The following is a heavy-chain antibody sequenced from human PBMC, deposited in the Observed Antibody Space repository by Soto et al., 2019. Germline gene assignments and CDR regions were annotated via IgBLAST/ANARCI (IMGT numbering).Heavy chain of an antibody. V-gene: IGHV4-4*02. CDR3: ARGGYYDSSDDYYYYGMDV. D-gene: IGHD3-22*01. J-gene: IGHJ6*02. CDR2: IYHSGST. CDR1: GGSISSSNW. Sequence: QVQLQESGPGLVKPSGTLSLTCAVSGGSISSSNWWSWVRQPPGKGLEWIGEIYHSGSTNYNPSLKSRVTISVDKSKNQFSLKLSSVTAADTAVYYCARGGYYDSSDDYYYYGMDVWGQGTTVTVSS.